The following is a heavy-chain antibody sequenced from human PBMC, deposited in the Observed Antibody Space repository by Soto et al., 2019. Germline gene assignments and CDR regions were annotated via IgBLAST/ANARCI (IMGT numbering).Heavy chain of an antibody. CDR2: IYYNGST. CDR3: ARTYYDFWSGYWRWFDP. Sequence: PSETLSLTCTVSGGSISGYYWSWIRQPPGMGLEWIGYIYYNGSTNYNPSLKSRVTISVDTSKNQFSLKLSSVTAADTAVYYCARTYYDFWSGYWRWFDPWGQGTRVTVSS. V-gene: IGHV4-59*01. D-gene: IGHD3-3*01. CDR1: GGSISGYY. J-gene: IGHJ5*02.